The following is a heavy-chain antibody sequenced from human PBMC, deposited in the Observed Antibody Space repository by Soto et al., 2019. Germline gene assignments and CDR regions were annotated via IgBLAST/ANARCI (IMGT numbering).Heavy chain of an antibody. Sequence: GGSLRLSCAASGFSVSNNYMSWVRQAPGKGLEWVSLIYAGGGTFYADSVKGRFTISRDDSKNTLHLQMNSLRAEDTALYYCAKGLYYYDSSGYRLFDYWGQGTLVTVSS. CDR3: AKGLYYYDSSGYRLFDY. V-gene: IGHV3-53*01. D-gene: IGHD3-22*01. CDR2: IYAGGGT. J-gene: IGHJ4*02. CDR1: GFSVSNNY.